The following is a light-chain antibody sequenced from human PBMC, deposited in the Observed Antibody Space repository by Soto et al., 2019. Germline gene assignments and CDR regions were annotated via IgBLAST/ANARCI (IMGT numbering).Light chain of an antibody. Sequence: QSVLTQPRSVSGSPGQSVTLSCTGTSSDVGDYIYVSWYQQHPGKAPKLMIYDVSKRPSGVPDRFSGSKSGNTASLTISGLQAEDEADYYCCSYAGSYTVVFGGGTKLTVL. CDR2: DVS. CDR1: SSDVGDYIY. V-gene: IGLV2-11*01. J-gene: IGLJ2*01. CDR3: CSYAGSYTVV.